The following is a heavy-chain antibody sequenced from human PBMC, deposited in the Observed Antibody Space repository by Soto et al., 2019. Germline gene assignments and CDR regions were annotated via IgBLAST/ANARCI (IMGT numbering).Heavy chain of an antibody. CDR2: IWYDGSNK. D-gene: IGHD2-15*01. CDR1: GFTFSSYG. CDR3: ARDESTYCRGGSCAPDALEI. V-gene: IGHV3-33*01. J-gene: IGHJ3*02. Sequence: QVQLVESGGGVVQPGRSLRLSCAASGFTFSSYGMHWVRQAPGKGLEWVAVIWYDGSNKYYADSVKGRFTISRDNSKNTLQREMSSLRVEDTAVYYCARDESTYCRGGSCAPDALEIWGQGTMVTVSS.